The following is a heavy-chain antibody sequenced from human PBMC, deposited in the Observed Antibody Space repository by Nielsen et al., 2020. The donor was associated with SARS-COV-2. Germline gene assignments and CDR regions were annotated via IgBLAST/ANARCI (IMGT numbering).Heavy chain of an antibody. CDR3: AKGGTTAE. CDR1: GFTFSSYA. V-gene: IGHV3-23*03. D-gene: IGHD1-14*01. J-gene: IGHJ4*02. CDR2: IYSGGSST. Sequence: GESLKISCAASGFTFSSYAMSWVRQAPGKGLEWVSVIYSGGSSTYYADSVKGRFTISRDNSKNTLYLQMNSLRAEDTAVYYCAKGGTTAEWGQGTLVTVSS.